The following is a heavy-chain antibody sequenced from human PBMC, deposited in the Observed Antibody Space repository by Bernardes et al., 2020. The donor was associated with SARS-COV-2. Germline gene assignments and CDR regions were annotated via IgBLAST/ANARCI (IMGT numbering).Heavy chain of an antibody. CDR1: GFTFTSHW. Sequence: GGSLRLSCAASGFTFTSHWMTWVRQAPGKGLEWVANINKDGSKKYYVDSVKGRFTISRDNTKSSLSLQMSSLRAEDTAVYYCSSPDAGADSPPLYWGQGTLDTVSS. V-gene: IGHV3-7*03. D-gene: IGHD2-2*01. CDR2: INKDGSKK. CDR3: SSPDAGADSPPLY. J-gene: IGHJ4*02.